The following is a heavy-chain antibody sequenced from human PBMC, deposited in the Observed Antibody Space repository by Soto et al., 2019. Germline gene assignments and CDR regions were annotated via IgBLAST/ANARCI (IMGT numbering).Heavy chain of an antibody. D-gene: IGHD3-3*01. Sequence: GGSLRLSCTASGFTFNSYAMNWVRQAPGKGLEWVSGISGGGGGAYYADSVQGRFIISRDNSKNTLYLQMNSLRAEDTSVYYCAKGYRFGYDFLFADYWGQGTLVTVSS. V-gene: IGHV3-23*01. CDR2: ISGGGGGA. CDR3: AKGYRFGYDFLFADY. CDR1: GFTFNSYA. J-gene: IGHJ4*02.